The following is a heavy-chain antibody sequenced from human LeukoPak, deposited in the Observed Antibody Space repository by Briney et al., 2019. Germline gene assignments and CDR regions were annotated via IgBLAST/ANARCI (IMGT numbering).Heavy chain of an antibody. CDR2: ISWNSGSI. D-gene: IGHD3-10*01. J-gene: IGHJ6*02. Sequence: GRSLRLSCAASGFTFDDYAMHWVRQAPGKGLEWVSGISWNSGSIGYADSVKGRFTISRDNAKNSLYLQMNSLRAEDTALYYCAKDMGGVLWFGELGNYGMDVWGQGTTVTVSS. CDR1: GFTFDDYA. CDR3: AKDMGGVLWFGELGNYGMDV. V-gene: IGHV3-9*01.